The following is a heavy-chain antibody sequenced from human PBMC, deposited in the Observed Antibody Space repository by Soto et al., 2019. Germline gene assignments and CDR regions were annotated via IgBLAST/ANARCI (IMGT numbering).Heavy chain of an antibody. D-gene: IGHD2-2*01. Sequence: GSLRLSCAASGFTFSNYWMSWVRQAPGKGLEWVANIDQGGSEKYYVDSVKGRFTIFRDNAKNSLSLQMNSLRGEDTAVYYCATDPEKDCGSASCYAGNWFDPWGQGTMVTVSS. CDR2: IDQGGSEK. V-gene: IGHV3-7*04. CDR3: ATDPEKDCGSASCYAGNWFDP. J-gene: IGHJ5*02. CDR1: GFTFSNYW.